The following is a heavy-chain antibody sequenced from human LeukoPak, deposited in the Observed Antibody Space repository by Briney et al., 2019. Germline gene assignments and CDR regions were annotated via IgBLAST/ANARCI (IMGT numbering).Heavy chain of an antibody. Sequence: PGGSLRLSCAASGFTVSSDYMSWVRQAPGKGLEWVSAIYSGGTTHYADYVKGRFTISRDNSKNTLYLQMNSLRAEDTAVYYCARSPYDSSGYGFDPWGQGTLVTVSS. V-gene: IGHV3-66*01. J-gene: IGHJ5*02. CDR2: IYSGGTT. CDR3: ARSPYDSSGYGFDP. CDR1: GFTVSSDY. D-gene: IGHD3-22*01.